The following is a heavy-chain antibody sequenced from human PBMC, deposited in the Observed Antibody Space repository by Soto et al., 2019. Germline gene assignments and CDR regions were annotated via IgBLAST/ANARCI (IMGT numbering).Heavy chain of an antibody. CDR2: ISWDGGST. CDR1: GFTFDDYA. D-gene: IGHD3-22*01. Sequence: PGGSLRLSCAASGFTFDDYAMHWVRQAPGKGLEWVSLISWDGGSTYYADSVKGRFTISRDNSKNSLYLQMNSLRAEDTALYYCAKDPDDSSGYYDYWGQGTLVTVSS. CDR3: AKDPDDSSGYYDY. V-gene: IGHV3-43D*04. J-gene: IGHJ4*02.